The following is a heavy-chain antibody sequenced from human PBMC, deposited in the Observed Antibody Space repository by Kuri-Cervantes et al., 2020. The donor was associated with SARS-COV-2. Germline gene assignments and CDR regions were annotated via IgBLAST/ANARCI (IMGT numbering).Heavy chain of an antibody. CDR1: GGSISSGSYY. Sequence: SETLSLTCTVSGGSISSGSYYWSWIRQPAGKGLEWIGYIYTSGSTNYNPSLKSRVTISVDTSKNQFSLKLSSVTAADTAVYYCASSYHDFWSGYSTAKSAFSYWGQGTLVTVSS. J-gene: IGHJ4*02. CDR2: IYTSGST. D-gene: IGHD3-3*01. CDR3: ASSYHDFWSGYSTAKSAFSY. V-gene: IGHV4-61*09.